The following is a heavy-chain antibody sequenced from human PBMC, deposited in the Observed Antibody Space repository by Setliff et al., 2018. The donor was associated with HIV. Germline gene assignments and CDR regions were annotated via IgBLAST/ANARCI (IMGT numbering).Heavy chain of an antibody. Sequence: PGGSLRLSCAASGFTLSHYSMIWVRQGPGKGLEWVSSVSSSSSYIYYADSVKGRFTISRDNAKNSLSLQMNSLRAEDTAVYYCARDRGDSYYDFWSNYAHFDYWGQGTLVTVSS. CDR1: GFTLSHYS. CDR2: VSSSSSYI. V-gene: IGHV3-21*01. CDR3: ARDRGDSYYDFWSNYAHFDY. D-gene: IGHD3-3*01. J-gene: IGHJ4*02.